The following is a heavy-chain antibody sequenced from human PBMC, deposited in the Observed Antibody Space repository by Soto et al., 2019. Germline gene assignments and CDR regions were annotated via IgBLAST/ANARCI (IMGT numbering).Heavy chain of an antibody. CDR3: ARAGLRLDGVSWFDP. D-gene: IGHD2-2*03. CDR2: IYYSGST. CDR1: GGSISSGGYY. Sequence: SETLSLTCTVSGGSISSGGYYWSWIRQHPGKGLEWIGYIYYSGSTYYNPSLKSRVTISVDTSKNQFSLKLSSVTAADTAVYYCARAGLRLDGVSWFDPWGQGTLVTVSS. J-gene: IGHJ5*02. V-gene: IGHV4-31*03.